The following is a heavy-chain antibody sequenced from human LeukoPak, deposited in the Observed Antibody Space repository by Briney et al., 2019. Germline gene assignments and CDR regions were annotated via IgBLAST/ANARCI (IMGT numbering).Heavy chain of an antibody. CDR1: GGTFSSYA. D-gene: IGHD1-7*01. CDR3: ARSHNWNYPAQY. CDR2: IIPIFGTA. Sequence: ASVTVSCKASGGTFSSYAISWVRQAPGQGLEWMGGIIPIFGTANYAQKFQGRVTITTDESTSTACMELSSLRTEDTAVYYCARSHNWNYPAQYWGQGTLVTVSS. J-gene: IGHJ4*02. V-gene: IGHV1-69*05.